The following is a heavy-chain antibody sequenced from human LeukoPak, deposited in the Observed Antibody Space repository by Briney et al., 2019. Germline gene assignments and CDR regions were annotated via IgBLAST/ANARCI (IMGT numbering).Heavy chain of an antibody. CDR2: FNGNGGST. V-gene: IGHV3-23*01. CDR1: GFTFSNYH. J-gene: IGHJ6*02. CDR3: AKDLSWSGYSMGTNYNYGMDG. Sequence: PGGSLRLSCAVSGFTFSNYHMSWVRQAPGKGREWVSGFNGNGGSTYYADSVKGRFIISRDNSKNTLYLQMNSLRAEDTGVYYCAKDLSWSGYSMGTNYNYGMDGWGQGTTVTVSS. D-gene: IGHD3-3*01.